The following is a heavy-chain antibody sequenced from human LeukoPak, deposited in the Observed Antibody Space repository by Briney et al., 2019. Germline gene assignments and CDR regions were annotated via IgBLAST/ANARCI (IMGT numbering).Heavy chain of an antibody. CDR1: GFTFSSYA. J-gene: IGHJ6*02. CDR3: ARASGSDYYYYYDMDV. V-gene: IGHV3-30-3*01. D-gene: IGHD3-10*01. Sequence: GGSLRLSCAASGFTFSSYAMSWVRQAPGKGLEWVAVISYDGSNKYYADSVKGRFTISRDNSKNTLYLRMNSLRVEDTAVYYCARASGSDYYYYYDMDVWGQGTTVTVSS. CDR2: ISYDGSNK.